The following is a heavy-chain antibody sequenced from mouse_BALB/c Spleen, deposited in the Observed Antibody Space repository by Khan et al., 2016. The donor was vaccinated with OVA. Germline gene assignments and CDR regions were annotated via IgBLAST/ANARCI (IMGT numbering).Heavy chain of an antibody. CDR1: GYTFTSYY. D-gene: IGHD2-1*01. Sequence: QVQLKQSGAELVKPGASVKLSCKASGYTFTSYYMYWVKQRPGQGLDWIGEINPSDGDTNFNEKFKSKATLTVDKSSSTVYMQLSSLTSEDSAVYYCTRSGYGTFAYWGQGTLVTVSA. V-gene: IGHV1S81*02. J-gene: IGHJ3*01. CDR2: INPSDGDT. CDR3: TRSGYGTFAY.